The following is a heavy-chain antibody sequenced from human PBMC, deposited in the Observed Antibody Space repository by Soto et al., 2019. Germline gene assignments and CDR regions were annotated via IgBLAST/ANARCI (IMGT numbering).Heavy chain of an antibody. CDR3: ARHPLYLIAVAGHFDY. J-gene: IGHJ4*02. V-gene: IGHV4-39*01. CDR1: GGSISSSSYY. Sequence: SETLSLTCTVSGGSISSSSYYWGWIRQPPGKGLEWIGSIYYSGSTYYNPSLKSRVTISVDTSKNQFSLKLSSVTAADTAVYYCARHPLYLIAVAGHFDYWGQGTLVTVSS. D-gene: IGHD6-19*01. CDR2: IYYSGST.